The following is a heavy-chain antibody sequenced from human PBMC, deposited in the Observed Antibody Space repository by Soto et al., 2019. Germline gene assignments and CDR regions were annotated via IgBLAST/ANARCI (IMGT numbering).Heavy chain of an antibody. Sequence: GGSLRLSCAASGFTFSSYAMHWVRQAPGKGLEWVAVISYDGSNKYYADSVKGRFTISRDNSKNTLYLQMNSLRAEDTAVYYCARDMVPAIYGDYYYYGMDVWGQGTTVTV. J-gene: IGHJ6*02. D-gene: IGHD4-17*01. CDR3: ARDMVPAIYGDYYYYGMDV. CDR2: ISYDGSNK. CDR1: GFTFSSYA. V-gene: IGHV3-30-3*01.